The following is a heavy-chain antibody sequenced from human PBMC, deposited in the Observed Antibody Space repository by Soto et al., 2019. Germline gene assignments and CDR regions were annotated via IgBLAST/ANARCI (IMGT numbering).Heavy chain of an antibody. CDR1: GFPFSMFA. CDR3: AKDPNGDFVGSFYT. CDR2: ISASGGST. Sequence: EVQVLESGGGLVQPGGPLRLSCVTSGFPFSMFAMSWVRQAPGKGLEWVSGISASGGSTYYADSVRGRFTISRDSSKNRRYLQMSSLRADDTVLYYCAKDPNGDFVGSFYTRGQGTMITVS. D-gene: IGHD4-17*01. J-gene: IGHJ3*01. V-gene: IGHV3-23*01.